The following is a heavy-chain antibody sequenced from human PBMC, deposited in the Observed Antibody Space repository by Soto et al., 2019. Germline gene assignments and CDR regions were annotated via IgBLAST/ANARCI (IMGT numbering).Heavy chain of an antibody. CDR1: GGSISSGGYY. J-gene: IGHJ6*02. V-gene: IGHV4-31*03. CDR2: IYYSGST. D-gene: IGHD3-10*01. Sequence: SETLSLTCTVSGGSISSGGYYWSWPRQHPGKGLEWIGYIYYSGSTYYNPSLKIRVTISVDTSKNQFSLKLSSVTAADTAVYYCARVKRGSGRYRDSYGMDVWGQGTTVTVSS. CDR3: ARVKRGSGRYRDSYGMDV.